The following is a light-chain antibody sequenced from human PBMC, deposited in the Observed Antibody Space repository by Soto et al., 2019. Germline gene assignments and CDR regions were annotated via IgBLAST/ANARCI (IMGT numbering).Light chain of an antibody. V-gene: IGKV3-15*01. CDR1: QSVSSN. CDR3: QQYNNWPPAWT. CDR2: GAS. Sequence: EIVMTQSPATLSVSPGERATLSCRASQSVSSNLAWYQQKPGQAPRLLSYGASTRATGIPARFSGSGSGTEFTLTINSLPSEDFAVYYCQQYNNWPPAWTFGQGTKVEIK. J-gene: IGKJ1*01.